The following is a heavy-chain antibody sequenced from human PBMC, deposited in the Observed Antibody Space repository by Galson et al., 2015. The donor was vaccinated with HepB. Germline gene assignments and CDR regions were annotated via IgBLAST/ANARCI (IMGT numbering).Heavy chain of an antibody. D-gene: IGHD2-21*01. CDR3: AVNYCAGNCYIVDH. J-gene: IGHJ4*02. CDR1: GYTFTGYY. Sequence: QSGAEVKKPGESLKISCKASGYTFTGYYMHWVRQAPGQGLEWMGWIYPNSGGTKSAQKFQDRVTLTRDTSINTAYLEVSRLTSDDTAIYYCAVNYCAGNCYIVDHWGQGTLVSVSS. CDR2: IYPNSGGT. V-gene: IGHV1-2*02.